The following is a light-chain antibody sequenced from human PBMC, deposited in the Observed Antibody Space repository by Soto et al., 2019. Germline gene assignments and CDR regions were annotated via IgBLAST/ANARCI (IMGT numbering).Light chain of an antibody. CDR3: QQYVSSRWT. CDR1: QSVSSSY. CDR2: GAS. Sequence: EIVLTQSPGTLSLSPVERATLSCRAIQSVSSSYLAWYQQKPGQAPRLLIYGASSRATGIPDRVSGSGSGTAFTLTISRLEPEYFAVYYCQQYVSSRWTFGQGTKVEIK. V-gene: IGKV3-20*01. J-gene: IGKJ1*01.